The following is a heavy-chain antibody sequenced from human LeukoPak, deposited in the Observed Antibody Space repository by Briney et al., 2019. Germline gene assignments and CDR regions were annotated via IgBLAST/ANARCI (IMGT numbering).Heavy chain of an antibody. Sequence: GASVKVSCKASGYTFTGYYMHWVRQAPGQGLEWMGWISAYNGYTNYAQKLQGRVTMTTDTSTSTAYMELRSLRSDDTAVYYCAILAAASPYYLDYWGQGTLVTVSS. CDR1: GYTFTGYY. V-gene: IGHV1-18*04. D-gene: IGHD6-13*01. CDR2: ISAYNGYT. CDR3: AILAAASPYYLDY. J-gene: IGHJ4*02.